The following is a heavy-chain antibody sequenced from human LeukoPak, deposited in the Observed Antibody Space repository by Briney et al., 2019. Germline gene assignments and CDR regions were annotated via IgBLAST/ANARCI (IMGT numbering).Heavy chain of an antibody. CDR1: GFTFSSYA. CDR2: ISYDGSNK. J-gene: IGHJ5*02. V-gene: IGHV3-30-3*01. Sequence: GRSLRLSCAASGFTFSSYAMHWVRQAPGKGLEWVAVISYDGSNKYYADSVKGRFTISRDNSKNTLYLQMNGLRAEDTAVYYCARERYCSGGSCSRGFDPWGQGTLVTVSS. CDR3: ARERYCSGGSCSRGFDP. D-gene: IGHD2-15*01.